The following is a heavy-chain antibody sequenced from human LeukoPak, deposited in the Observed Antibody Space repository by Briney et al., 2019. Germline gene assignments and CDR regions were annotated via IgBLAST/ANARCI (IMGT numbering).Heavy chain of an antibody. CDR3: AREIAAADFDY. D-gene: IGHD6-13*01. CDR2: ISYDGSNK. CDR1: GFTFSSYA. Sequence: GGSLRLSCAASGFTFSSYAMHWVRQAPGKGLEWMAVISYDGSNKYYADSVKGRFTISRDNSKNTLYLQMNSLRAEDTAVYYCAREIAAADFDYWGQGTLVTVSS. V-gene: IGHV3-30*01. J-gene: IGHJ4*02.